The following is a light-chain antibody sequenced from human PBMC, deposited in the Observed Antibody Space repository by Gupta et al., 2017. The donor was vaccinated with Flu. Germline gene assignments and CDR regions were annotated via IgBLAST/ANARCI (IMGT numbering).Light chain of an antibody. V-gene: IGLV3-25*03. J-gene: IGLJ3*02. CDR1: SLSTQY. CDR2: KDT. Sequence: SYELTQPPSVSVSPGQTATISCSGDSLSTQYTYWYQQKPGRAPLRVIFKDTERPSGIPERFSGSNSGTVVTLTIRGVQAEDEAAYLCQSADNSGTYVVFGCGTKLTVL. CDR3: QSADNSGTYVV.